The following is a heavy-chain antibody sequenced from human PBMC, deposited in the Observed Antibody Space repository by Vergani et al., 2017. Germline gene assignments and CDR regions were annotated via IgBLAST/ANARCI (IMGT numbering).Heavy chain of an antibody. Sequence: QVQLQESGPGLVKPSETLSLTCTVSGGSISSYYWSWIRQHPGKGLEWIGYIYYSGSTYYNPSLKSRVTISVDTSKNQFSLKLSSVTAADTAVYYCAREEVATTPYYYYYMDVWGKGTTVTVSS. CDR1: GGSISSYY. J-gene: IGHJ6*03. V-gene: IGHV4-59*06. CDR2: IYYSGST. D-gene: IGHD5-12*01. CDR3: AREEVATTPYYYYYMDV.